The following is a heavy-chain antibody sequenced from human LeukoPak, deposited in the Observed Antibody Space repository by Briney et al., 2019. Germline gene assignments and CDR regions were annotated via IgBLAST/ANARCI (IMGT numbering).Heavy chain of an antibody. CDR2: IWYDGSNK. CDR1: GLTFSSYA. D-gene: IGHD2-15*01. J-gene: IGHJ5*02. Sequence: GGSLRLSCAASGLTFSSYAMSWVRQAPGKGLEWVAVIWYDGSNKYYADSVKGRFTISRDNSKNTLYLQMNSLRAEDTAVYYCARPLGYCSGGSCYHWFDPWGQGTLVTVSS. CDR3: ARPLGYCSGGSCYHWFDP. V-gene: IGHV3-33*08.